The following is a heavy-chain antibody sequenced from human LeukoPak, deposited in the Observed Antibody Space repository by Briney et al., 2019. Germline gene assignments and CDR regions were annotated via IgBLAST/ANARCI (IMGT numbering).Heavy chain of an antibody. CDR2: ISGDGTTT. Sequence: GGSLRLSCAASGFTFSTYWMYWVRQAPGKGLVWVSHISGDGTTTRHAASVMGRFTISRDNARNTLYLQMNSLRADDTAVYYCARAFSGAFDLWGQGTTVSVSS. J-gene: IGHJ3*01. CDR1: GFTFSTYW. D-gene: IGHD3-10*01. V-gene: IGHV3-74*01. CDR3: ARAFSGAFDL.